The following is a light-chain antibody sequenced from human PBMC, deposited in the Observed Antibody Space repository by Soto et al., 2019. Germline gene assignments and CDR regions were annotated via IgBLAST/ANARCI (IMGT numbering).Light chain of an antibody. CDR1: SSDVGGYNY. J-gene: IGLJ2*01. V-gene: IGLV2-8*01. CDR2: EVS. CDR3: SSFAGNNNLV. Sequence: QSALTQPPSASGSPGQSVTISCTGTSSDVGGYNYVSWYQQHPGKAPKLMISEVSKRPSGVPDRFSGSKSGNTASLTVSGLHAEDEADYYCSSFAGNNNLVFGGWTKLTVL.